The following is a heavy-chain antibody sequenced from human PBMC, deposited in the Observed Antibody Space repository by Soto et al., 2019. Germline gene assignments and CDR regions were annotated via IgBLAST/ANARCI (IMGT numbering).Heavy chain of an antibody. D-gene: IGHD5-18*01. CDR2: ISAYNGNT. CDR1: GYTFTSYG. Sequence: GASVKVSCKASGYTFTSYGISWVRQAPGQGLEWMGWISAYNGNTNYAQKLQGRVTMTTDTSTSTAYMELRSLRSDDTAVYYCARILTRGGYSYGYVRPRYPFDYWGQGTLVTVSS. CDR3: ARILTRGGYSYGYVRPRYPFDY. V-gene: IGHV1-18*01. J-gene: IGHJ4*02.